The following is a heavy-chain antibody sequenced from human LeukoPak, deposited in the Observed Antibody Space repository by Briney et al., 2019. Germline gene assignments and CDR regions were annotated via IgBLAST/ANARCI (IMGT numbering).Heavy chain of an antibody. J-gene: IGHJ3*02. Sequence: SETLSLTCTVSGGSISSYYWSWIRQPAGEGLEWIGRIYTSGSTNYNPSLKSRVTMSVDTSKNQFSLKLSSVTDADTAVYYCARDYPYYYDSSGYYDAFDIWGQGTMVTVSS. CDR2: IYTSGST. CDR3: ARDYPYYYDSSGYYDAFDI. V-gene: IGHV4-4*07. D-gene: IGHD3-22*01. CDR1: GGSISSYY.